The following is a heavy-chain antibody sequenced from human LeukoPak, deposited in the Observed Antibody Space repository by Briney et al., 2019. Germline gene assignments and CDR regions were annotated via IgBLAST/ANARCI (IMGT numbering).Heavy chain of an antibody. CDR1: GGSVSSYY. CDR2: IYYSGST. CDR3: ARIAVAGPYDAFDI. V-gene: IGHV4-59*02. Sequence: SETLSLTCTVSGGSVSSYYWSWIRQPPGKGLEWIGYIYYSGSTNYNPSLKSRVTISVDTSKNQFSLKLSSVTAADTAVYYCARIAVAGPYDAFDIWGQGTMVTVSS. J-gene: IGHJ3*02. D-gene: IGHD6-19*01.